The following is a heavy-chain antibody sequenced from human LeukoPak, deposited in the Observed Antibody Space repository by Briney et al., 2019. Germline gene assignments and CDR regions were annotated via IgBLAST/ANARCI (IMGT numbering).Heavy chain of an antibody. V-gene: IGHV3-23*01. CDR2: ISGSGGST. CDR3: AKDPQDADNYDFWSGYYTLYYFDY. CDR1: GFTFSSYA. J-gene: IGHJ4*02. Sequence: GGSLRLSCAASGFTFSSYAMSWVRQAPGKGLEWVSAISGSGGSTYYADSVKGRFTISRDNSKNTLYLQMNSLRAEDTAVYYCAKDPQDADNYDFWSGYYTLYYFDYWGQGTLVTVSS. D-gene: IGHD3-3*01.